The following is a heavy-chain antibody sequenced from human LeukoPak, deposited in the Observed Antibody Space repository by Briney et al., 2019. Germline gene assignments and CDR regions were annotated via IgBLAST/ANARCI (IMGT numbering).Heavy chain of an antibody. D-gene: IGHD2-15*01. CDR2: IYYSGST. CDR1: GGSVSSGSYY. J-gene: IGHJ5*02. Sequence: SETLSLTCTVSGGSVSSGSYYWSWIRQPPGKGLEWIGYIYYSGSTNYNPSLKSRVIISVDTSKNQFSLKLSSVTAADTAVYFCASGVVVAATASFDPWGQGTLVTVSS. CDR3: ASGVVVAATASFDP. V-gene: IGHV4-61*01.